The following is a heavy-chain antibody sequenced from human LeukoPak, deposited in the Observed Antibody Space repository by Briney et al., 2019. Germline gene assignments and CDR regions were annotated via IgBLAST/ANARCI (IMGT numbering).Heavy chain of an antibody. V-gene: IGHV4-31*03. Sequence: PSETLSLTCTVSGGSISSGGYYWSWIRQHPGKGLEWIGYIYYSGSTYYNPSLKSRVTISVDTSKNQFSLKLSSVTAADTAVYYCARDNTYGSGPFDPWGQGTLVTISS. CDR1: GGSISSGGYY. CDR2: IYYSGST. D-gene: IGHD3-10*01. CDR3: ARDNTYGSGPFDP. J-gene: IGHJ5*02.